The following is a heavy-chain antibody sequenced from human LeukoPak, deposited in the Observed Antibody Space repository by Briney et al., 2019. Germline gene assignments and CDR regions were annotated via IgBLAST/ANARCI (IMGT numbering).Heavy chain of an antibody. D-gene: IGHD3-9*01. Sequence: GGSLRLSCAASGFTFSSYGMSWVRQTPGKGLEWVSAISGSGGSTYYADSVKGRFTISRDNAKNSLYLQMNSLRAEDTAVYYCAREGSYDILTGYPNWFDPWGQGTLVTVSS. CDR3: AREGSYDILTGYPNWFDP. V-gene: IGHV3-23*01. J-gene: IGHJ5*02. CDR2: ISGSGGST. CDR1: GFTFSSYG.